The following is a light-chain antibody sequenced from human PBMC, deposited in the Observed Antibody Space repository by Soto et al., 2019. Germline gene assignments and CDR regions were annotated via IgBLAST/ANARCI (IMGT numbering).Light chain of an antibody. CDR1: SSDVGGYDY. CDR3: SSYAGTHIV. CDR2: DVS. Sequence: QSVLTQPPSASGSPGQSVAISCTGTSSDVGGYDYVSWYQQYPGKAPKLMIYDVSKRPSGVPDRFSGSKSGNTASLTVSRLQAEDEADYYCSSYAGTHIVFGTGTKVTVL. J-gene: IGLJ1*01. V-gene: IGLV2-8*01.